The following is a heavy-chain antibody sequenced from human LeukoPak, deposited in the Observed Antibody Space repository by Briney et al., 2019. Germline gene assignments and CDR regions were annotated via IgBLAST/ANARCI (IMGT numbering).Heavy chain of an antibody. V-gene: IGHV3-20*04. CDR3: ARAQYCSGGSCYFDY. Sequence: GGSLRLSCAASGFTFDDYGMSWVRQAPGRGLEWVSGINWNGGSTGYADSVKGRFTISRDNAKNSLYLQMNSLRAEDTALYYCARAQYCSGGSCYFDYWGQGTLVTVSS. J-gene: IGHJ4*02. CDR1: GFTFDDYG. D-gene: IGHD2-15*01. CDR2: INWNGGST.